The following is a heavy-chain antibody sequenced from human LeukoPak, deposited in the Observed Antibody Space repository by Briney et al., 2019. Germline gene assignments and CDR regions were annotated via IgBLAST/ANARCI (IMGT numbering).Heavy chain of an antibody. CDR2: IYPSDSDT. CDR3: ARQRDSGFDFDS. CDR1: GYSFTNYW. Sequence: GESLKISCMGSGYSFTNYWIGWVRQVPGSGLEWMGVIYPSDSDTRYSPSFQDQVTISADKSIDTAYLQWGSLKASDTAMYYCARQRDSGFDFDSWGQGTLVTVSS. J-gene: IGHJ4*02. D-gene: IGHD5-12*01. V-gene: IGHV5-51*01.